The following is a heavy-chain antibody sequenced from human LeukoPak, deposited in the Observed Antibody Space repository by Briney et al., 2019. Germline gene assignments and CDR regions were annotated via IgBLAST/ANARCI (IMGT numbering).Heavy chain of an antibody. CDR1: GYTFTSYY. J-gene: IGHJ5*01. CDR3: ARAQPGGFIYPFDS. V-gene: IGHV1-69*06. CDR2: IIPIFGTA. Sequence: ASVKVSCKASGYTFTSYYMHWVRQAPGQGLEWMGGIIPIFGTANYAQKFQGRVTITADKSTSTAYMELSNLRSEDTAVYYCARAQPGGFIYPFDSWGQGTLVTVSP. D-gene: IGHD2-8*02.